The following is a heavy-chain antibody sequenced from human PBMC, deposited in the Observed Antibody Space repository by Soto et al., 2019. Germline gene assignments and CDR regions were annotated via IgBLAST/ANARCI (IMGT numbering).Heavy chain of an antibody. D-gene: IGHD3-22*01. CDR1: GDSISSANYF. CDR2: IYYSGPT. V-gene: IGHV4-31*03. CDR3: AREVISPATSDAFDI. Sequence: QVQLQESGPGLVKPSQTLSLTCTVSGDSISSANYFWSWVRQHPGKGLEWIGYIYYSGPTYYNPSLEGRVSISVDMSKNQFSLKLTSVTAADTAVYYCAREVISPATSDAFDIWGHGTMVTVSS. J-gene: IGHJ3*02.